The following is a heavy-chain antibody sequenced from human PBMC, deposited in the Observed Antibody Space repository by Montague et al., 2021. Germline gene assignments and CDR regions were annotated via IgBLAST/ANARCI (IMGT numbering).Heavy chain of an antibody. CDR1: GDSINSYY. D-gene: IGHD6-19*01. V-gene: IGHV4-59*01. Sequence: SETLSLTCTVSGDSINSYYWSWIRQPPGKGLEWIGYFYYSGSTNYNPSLKSRVTMSLDTSKNQFSLKLSSVTAADTAIYYCARSPTQWLAFGYWGQGTLVTVSS. CDR3: ARSPTQWLAFGY. CDR2: FYYSGST. J-gene: IGHJ4*02.